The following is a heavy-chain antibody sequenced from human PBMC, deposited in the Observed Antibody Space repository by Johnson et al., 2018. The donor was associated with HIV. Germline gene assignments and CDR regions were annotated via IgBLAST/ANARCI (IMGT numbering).Heavy chain of an antibody. V-gene: IGHV3-30*04. CDR3: AKVLGYSSSSRDAFDI. CDR2: IPFDGSGT. J-gene: IGHJ3*02. D-gene: IGHD6-6*01. CDR1: GFTLSKYS. Sequence: QVQLVESGGGVVQPGRSLRLSCAASGFTLSKYSMHWVRQAPGKGLEWVAVIPFDGSGTCYVDSVKGRFTISRDNSKNTLYLLMNSLRAEDTAVYYCAKVLGYSSSSRDAFDIWGQGTMVTVSS.